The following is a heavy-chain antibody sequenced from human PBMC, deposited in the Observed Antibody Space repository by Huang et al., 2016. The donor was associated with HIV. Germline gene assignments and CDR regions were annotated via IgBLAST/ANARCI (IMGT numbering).Heavy chain of an antibody. CDR3: AKDGADEEWDIDY. V-gene: IGHV3-30*18. CDR2: RSYDGSNK. Sequence: VQLVESGGGVVQPGRSLRLACAASGFSFSTYGLHWVRQAPGKGVEGVAVRSYDGSNKYYAHSVKGRFTISRDTSENKVYLQMNSLRHEDTAVYYCAKDGADEEWDIDYWGQGTLVTVSS. J-gene: IGHJ4*02. D-gene: IGHD1-26*01. CDR1: GFSFSTYG.